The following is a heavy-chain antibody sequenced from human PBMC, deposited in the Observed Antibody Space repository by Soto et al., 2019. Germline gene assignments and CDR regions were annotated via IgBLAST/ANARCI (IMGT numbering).Heavy chain of an antibody. J-gene: IGHJ4*02. Sequence: QVQLVESGGGVVQPGRSLRLSCAASGFTFSSYAMHWVRQAPGKGLEWVAVISYDGSNKYYADSVKGRFTISRDNSKNTLYLQMNSLRADDTAVYYCARVGIVVVVAATGSGVDYWGQGTLVTVSS. CDR1: GFTFSSYA. V-gene: IGHV3-30-3*01. CDR2: ISYDGSNK. D-gene: IGHD2-15*01. CDR3: ARVGIVVVVAATGSGVDY.